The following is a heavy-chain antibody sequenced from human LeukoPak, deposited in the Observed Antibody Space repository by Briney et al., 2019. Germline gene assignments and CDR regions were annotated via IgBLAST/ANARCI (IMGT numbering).Heavy chain of an antibody. D-gene: IGHD1-26*01. CDR3: ARDPGYGGNYYMDV. J-gene: IGHJ6*03. Sequence: GGSLRLSCAASGFTFSSYSMNWVRQAPGKGLEWVSYISSISTTIYYADSVKGRFTISRDNAKNSLYLQMNSLRAEDTGVYYCARDPGYGGNYYMDVWGKGTTVPVSS. CDR2: ISSISTTI. CDR1: GFTFSSYS. V-gene: IGHV3-48*01.